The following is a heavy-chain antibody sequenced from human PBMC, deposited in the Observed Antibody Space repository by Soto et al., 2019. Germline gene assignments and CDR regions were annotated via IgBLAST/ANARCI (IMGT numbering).Heavy chain of an antibody. CDR1: VFTFSSYA. V-gene: IGHV3-23*01. Sequence: AGSLRLSCTSSVFTFSSYAMSRVLHASCKGLEWFAAISGSGCRTYYADSVKGRFTISRDDSKNTAYMQMNSLKTEDTAVYYCTRQRNYYDSSDFDHWGQGTLVTVSS. CDR3: TRQRNYYDSSDFDH. CDR2: ISGSGCRT. D-gene: IGHD3-22*01. J-gene: IGHJ4*02.